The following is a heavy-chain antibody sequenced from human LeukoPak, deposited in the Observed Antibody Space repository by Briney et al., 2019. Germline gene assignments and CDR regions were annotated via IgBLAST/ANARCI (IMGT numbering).Heavy chain of an antibody. V-gene: IGHV4-39*01. J-gene: IGHJ3*02. CDR3: ASLSYSHAFDI. CDR1: GGSISSGGYY. CDR2: IYYRGST. Sequence: SETLSLTCTVSGGSISSGGYYWSWIRQHPGKGLEWIGSIYYRGSTYYNPSLKSRVTISVDTSKNQFSLKLSSVTAADTAVYYCASLSYSHAFDIWGQGTMVTVSS. D-gene: IGHD2-15*01.